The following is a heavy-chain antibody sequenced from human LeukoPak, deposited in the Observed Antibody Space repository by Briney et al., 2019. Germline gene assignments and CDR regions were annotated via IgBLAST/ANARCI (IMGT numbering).Heavy chain of an antibody. D-gene: IGHD3-22*01. CDR1: GGTFSSYA. CDR2: IIPIFGTA. V-gene: IGHV1-69*13. CDR3: ARVLDYYDSSGYFFGY. Sequence: GASVKVSCKASGGTFSSYAISWVRQAPGQGLEWMGGIIPIFGTANYAQKFQGRVTITADESTSTAYMELSSLRSEDTAVYYCARVLDYYDSSGYFFGYWGQGTLVTVSS. J-gene: IGHJ4*02.